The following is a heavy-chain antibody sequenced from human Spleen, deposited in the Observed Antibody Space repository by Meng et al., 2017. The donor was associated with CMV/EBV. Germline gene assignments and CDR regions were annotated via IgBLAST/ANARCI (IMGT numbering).Heavy chain of an antibody. CDR3: ARDRAAFDM. V-gene: IGHV3-74*01. CDR2: INSDGSST. Sequence: GESLKISCAASGFTFSYFAMHWVRQGPGKGLVWVSRINSDGSSTSYADSVKGRFTISRDNAKNTLYLQMSGLRAEDTAVYYCARDRAAFDMWGQGTMVTVSS. J-gene: IGHJ3*02. CDR1: GFTFSYFA. D-gene: IGHD3-10*01.